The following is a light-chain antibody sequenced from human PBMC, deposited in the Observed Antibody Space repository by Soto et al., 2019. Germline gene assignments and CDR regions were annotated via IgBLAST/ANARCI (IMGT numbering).Light chain of an antibody. V-gene: IGLV2-8*01. CDR3: NSYAGTKNVL. CDR1: SSDVGGYNY. CDR2: EVN. J-gene: IGLJ2*01. Sequence: QSVLTQPPSASGSPGQSVTISCTGTSSDVGGYNYVSWYQHHPGKAPKLMIYEVNKRPSGVPDRFSASKSGNTASLTVSGLQAEDEADYYCNSYAGTKNVLFGGGTKVTVL.